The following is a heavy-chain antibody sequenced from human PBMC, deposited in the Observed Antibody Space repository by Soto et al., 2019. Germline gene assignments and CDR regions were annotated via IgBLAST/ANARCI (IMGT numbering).Heavy chain of an antibody. CDR2: IYYSGST. CDR1: GGSISSGDYY. CDR3: ARDPNRVLGGDY. V-gene: IGHV4-30-4*01. Sequence: SETLSLTCTFSGGSISSGDYYWSWIRQPPGKGLEWIGYIYYSGSTYYNPSLKSRVTISVDTSKNQFSLKLSSVTAADTAVYYCARDPNRVLGGDYWGQGTLVTVSS. D-gene: IGHD3-10*01. J-gene: IGHJ4*02.